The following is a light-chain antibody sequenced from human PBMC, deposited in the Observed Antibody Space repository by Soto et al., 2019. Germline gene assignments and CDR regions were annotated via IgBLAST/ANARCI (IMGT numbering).Light chain of an antibody. V-gene: IGLV2-14*01. Sequence: QSALTRPASVSGSPGQSITISCTGTSSDVGDYNYVSWYQQHPGKAPKLMIYEVSNRPSGVSNRFSSSKSGNTASLTISGRQAEDEAHYYRSSYTSSNTWVFGRGTKLTVL. CDR2: EVS. J-gene: IGLJ3*02. CDR1: SSDVGDYNY. CDR3: SSYTSSNTWV.